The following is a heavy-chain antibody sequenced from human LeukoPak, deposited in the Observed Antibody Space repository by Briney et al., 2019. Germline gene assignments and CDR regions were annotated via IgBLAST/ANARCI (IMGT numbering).Heavy chain of an antibody. J-gene: IGHJ2*01. CDR1: GGSISSSSYY. CDR3: ARDRAVVGTGWYFDL. Sequence: SSETLSLTCTVSGGSISSSSYYWGWIRQPPGKGLEWIGSIYYSGSTYYNPSLKSRVTISVDTSKNQFSLKLSSVTAADTAVYYCARDRAVVGTGWYFDLWGRGTLVTVSS. D-gene: IGHD6-19*01. V-gene: IGHV4-39*07. CDR2: IYYSGST.